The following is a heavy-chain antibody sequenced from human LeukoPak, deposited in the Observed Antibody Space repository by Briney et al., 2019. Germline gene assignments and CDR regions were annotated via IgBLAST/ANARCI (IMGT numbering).Heavy chain of an antibody. CDR1: NYSISSDNY. V-gene: IGHV4-38-2*01. Sequence: PPETLSLTCVVSNYSISSDNYWGWIRQSPGKGLEWIGSISHSGSTYYNPSLQSRVTISVDTSKNQFSLNLTSVTTTDTAPYYCARAVTGPRFDPWGQGTLVTVSS. CDR3: ARAVTGPRFDP. CDR2: ISHSGST. D-gene: IGHD6-19*01. J-gene: IGHJ5*02.